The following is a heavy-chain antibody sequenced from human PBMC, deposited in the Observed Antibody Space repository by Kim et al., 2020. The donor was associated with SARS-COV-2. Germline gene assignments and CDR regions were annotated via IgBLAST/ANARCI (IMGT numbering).Heavy chain of an antibody. Sequence: ASVKVSCKASGYTFTSYAMHWVRQAPGQRLEWMGWINAGNGNTKYSQKFQGRVTITRDTSAGTAYMELSSLRSEDTAVYYCAARSPWDDFWSGYSLGGLDYWGQGTLVTVSA. V-gene: IGHV1-3*01. CDR1: GYTFTSYA. J-gene: IGHJ4*02. CDR3: AARSPWDDFWSGYSLGGLDY. CDR2: INAGNGNT. D-gene: IGHD3-3*01.